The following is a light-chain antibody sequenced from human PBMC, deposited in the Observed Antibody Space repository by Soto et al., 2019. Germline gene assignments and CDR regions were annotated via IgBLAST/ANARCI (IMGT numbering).Light chain of an antibody. CDR3: QQRSDWPLT. Sequence: DIVLTQSPGTLSLSPGERATLSCRASQSVTSYLAWYQQKPGQAPRLLIYDVSNRASGIPARFSGSGSETDFTLTISSLEPEDFAVYYCQQRSDWPLTFGQGTRLEIK. J-gene: IGKJ5*01. V-gene: IGKV3-11*01. CDR2: DVS. CDR1: QSVTSY.